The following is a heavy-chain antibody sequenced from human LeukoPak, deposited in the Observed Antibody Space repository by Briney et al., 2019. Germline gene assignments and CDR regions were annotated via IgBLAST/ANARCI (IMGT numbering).Heavy chain of an antibody. V-gene: IGHV4-59*08. Sequence: SETLSLTCAVYGGSFSGYYWSWIRQPPGKGLEWIGYIYYSGSTNYNPSLKSRVTISVDTSKNQFSLKLSSVTAADTAVYYCARSLIAAAGRYYFDYWGQGTLVTVSS. CDR3: ARSLIAAAGRYYFDY. J-gene: IGHJ4*02. CDR2: IYYSGST. CDR1: GGSFSGYY. D-gene: IGHD6-13*01.